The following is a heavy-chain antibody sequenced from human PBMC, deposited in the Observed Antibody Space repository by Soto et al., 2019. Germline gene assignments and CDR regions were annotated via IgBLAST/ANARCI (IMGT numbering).Heavy chain of an antibody. V-gene: IGHV3-74*01. CDR1: GFTFSSYW. CDR3: ARVGTGAYYFDY. J-gene: IGHJ4*02. CDR2: IKTDGSST. Sequence: EVQLVESGGGLVQPGGSLRLSCAASGFTFSSYWMHWVRQAPGKGLVWVSRIKTDGSSTDYAASVKGRFSISRDTAQNTLYLQMNSLRAEDTALYYCARVGTGAYYFDYWGLGTLVTVSS. D-gene: IGHD7-27*01.